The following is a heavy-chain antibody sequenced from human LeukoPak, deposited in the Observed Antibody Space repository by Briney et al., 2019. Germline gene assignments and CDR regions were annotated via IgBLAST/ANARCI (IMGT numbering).Heavy chain of an antibody. J-gene: IGHJ4*02. CDR3: AKDNSSSLNTIIDY. D-gene: IGHD6-13*01. CDR1: GFTFSSYD. V-gene: IGHV3-23*01. Sequence: PGGSLTLSCAASGFTFSSYDMSWVRQAPGKGLEWVSAISGSGGSTYYADSVKGRFTISRDNSKNTLYLQMNSLRAEDTAVYYCAKDNSSSLNTIIDYWGQGTLVTVSS. CDR2: ISGSGGST.